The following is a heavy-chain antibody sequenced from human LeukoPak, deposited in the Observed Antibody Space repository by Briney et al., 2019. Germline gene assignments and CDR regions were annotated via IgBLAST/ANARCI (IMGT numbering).Heavy chain of an antibody. V-gene: IGHV3-21*01. Sequence: GGSLRLSCAASGFTFSTYSMNWVRQAPGKGLEWVSSISGSSSYIYYADSVKGRFTISRDSAQNSLYLQMNSLRAEDTAVYYCARGQSYGWFDPWGQGTLVTVSS. D-gene: IGHD5-18*01. CDR1: GFTFSTYS. CDR2: ISGSSSYI. CDR3: ARGQSYGWFDP. J-gene: IGHJ5*02.